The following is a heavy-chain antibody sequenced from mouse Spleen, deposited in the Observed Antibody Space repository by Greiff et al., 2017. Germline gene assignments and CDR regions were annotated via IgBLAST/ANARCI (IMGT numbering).Heavy chain of an antibody. CDR1: GFTFTSYA. CDR3: TCDPRLDFFDC. J-gene: IGHJ2*01. CDR2: ISTGGDNT. Sequence: DVLLLQSGDGLVKPGGSLKLSCAASGFTFTSYAMPWVRQTPEKRLEWVAYISTGGDNTYYADTVKGRFTISIDTASNTLYLQMSSLMSEDTAMYYCTCDPRLDFFDCWGRGTTLTVSS. V-gene: IGHV5-9-1*02.